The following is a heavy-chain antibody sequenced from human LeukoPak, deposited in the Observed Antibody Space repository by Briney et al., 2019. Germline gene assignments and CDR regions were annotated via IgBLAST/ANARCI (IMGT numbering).Heavy chain of an antibody. Sequence: SETLSLTCTVSGGSISSYYWSWIRQPPGKGLEWIGYIYYSGSTNYNLSLKSRVTISVDTSKNQFSLKLSSVTAADTAVYYCARSRYYDYVWGSYPRDDAFDIWGQGTMVTVSS. CDR3: ARSRYYDYVWGSYPRDDAFDI. CDR1: GGSISSYY. CDR2: IYYSGST. D-gene: IGHD3-16*02. V-gene: IGHV4-59*01. J-gene: IGHJ3*02.